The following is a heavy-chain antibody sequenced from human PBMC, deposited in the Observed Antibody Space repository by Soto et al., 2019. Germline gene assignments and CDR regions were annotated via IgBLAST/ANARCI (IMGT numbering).Heavy chain of an antibody. J-gene: IGHJ6*02. Sequence: ASVKVSCKASGYTFTSYYMHWVRQAPGQGLEWMGIINPSGGSTSYAQKFQGRVTMTRDTSTSTVYMELSSLRSEDTAVYYCARVSGWSGPYYYYGMDVWGQGTTVTVSS. CDR1: GYTFTSYY. CDR2: INPSGGST. V-gene: IGHV1-46*01. CDR3: ARVSGWSGPYYYYGMDV. D-gene: IGHD3-3*01.